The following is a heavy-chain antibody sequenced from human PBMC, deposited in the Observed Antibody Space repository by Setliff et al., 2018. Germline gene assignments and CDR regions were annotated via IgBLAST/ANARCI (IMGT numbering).Heavy chain of an antibody. CDR1: SAFKNNYM. D-gene: IGHD2-8*01. Sequence: SETLSLTCNVSSAFKNNYMWSWIRQPAGKGLEWIGRVYTNGGTDYNPSLKSRATISLDTSKNQLSLKLTSVTATDTAVYYCARDQWVRSPPLSFSYGMDVWGLGTTVTVSS. V-gene: IGHV4-4*07. CDR2: VYTNGGT. J-gene: IGHJ6*02. CDR3: ARDQWVRSPPLSFSYGMDV.